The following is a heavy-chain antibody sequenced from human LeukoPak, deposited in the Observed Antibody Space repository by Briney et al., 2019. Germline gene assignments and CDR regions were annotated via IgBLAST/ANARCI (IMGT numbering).Heavy chain of an antibody. CDR2: ISYDGSNK. V-gene: IGHV3-30-3*01. CDR3: ARDPAAMNYYYGMDV. CDR1: GFTFSSYA. J-gene: IGHJ6*02. Sequence: RSGGSLRISCAASGFTFSSYAMHWVRQAPGKGLEWVAVISYDGSNKYYADSVKGRFTISRDNSKNTLYLQMNSLRAEDTAVYYCARDPAAMNYYYGMDVWGQGTTVTVSS. D-gene: IGHD2-2*01.